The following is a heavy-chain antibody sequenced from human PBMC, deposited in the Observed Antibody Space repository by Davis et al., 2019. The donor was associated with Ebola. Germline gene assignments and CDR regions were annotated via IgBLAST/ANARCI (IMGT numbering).Heavy chain of an antibody. V-gene: IGHV3-33*08. J-gene: IGHJ4*02. CDR2: IWYDGSNK. CDR1: GFTFSSYG. D-gene: IGHD1-1*01. CDR3: ARDVGRDNWNDIDY. Sequence: PGGSLRLSCAASGFTFSSYGMHWVRQAPGKGLEWVAVIWYDGSNKYYADSVKGRFTISRDNSKNTLYLQMNSLRVEDTAVYYCARDVGRDNWNDIDYWGQGTLVTVSS.